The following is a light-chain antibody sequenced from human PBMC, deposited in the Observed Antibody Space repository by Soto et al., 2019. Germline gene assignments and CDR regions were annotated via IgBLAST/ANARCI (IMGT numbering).Light chain of an antibody. CDR2: GAS. Sequence: EIVLTQSPGTLSLSPGETASLSCRASQSAGNFLAWYQQKPGQAPRLLIYGASSRATGIPDRFSGSGSGTDFTLTISRLEPEDFAVYYCQQNGRSPPWTFGQGTKVDIK. V-gene: IGKV3-20*01. CDR3: QQNGRSPPWT. J-gene: IGKJ1*01. CDR1: QSAGNF.